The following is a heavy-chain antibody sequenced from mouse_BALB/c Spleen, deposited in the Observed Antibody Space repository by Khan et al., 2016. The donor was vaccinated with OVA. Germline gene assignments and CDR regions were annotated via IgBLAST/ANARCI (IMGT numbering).Heavy chain of an antibody. CDR1: GYTFTTYW. J-gene: IGHJ3*01. D-gene: IGHD1-1*02. Sequence: QIQLVQSGAELAKPGASVKMSCTASGYTFTTYWIHWIKQRPGQGLEWIGYINPSTGYTEYNQKFKDKATLTTDESSSAAYLQLSSLTSEDSAVYYWTRRGLYGLFAFWGQGTLGTVSA. CDR2: INPSTGYT. V-gene: IGHV1-7*01. CDR3: TRRGLYGLFAF.